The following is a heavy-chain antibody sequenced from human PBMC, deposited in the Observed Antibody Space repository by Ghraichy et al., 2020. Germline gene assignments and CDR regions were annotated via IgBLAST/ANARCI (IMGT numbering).Heavy chain of an antibody. D-gene: IGHD1-26*01. Sequence: ASVKVSCKASGFIFTNYYIAWVRQAPVQGLEWMGWISIYNENTKYAEKFQDRVTMTTDTSTASVYMELRSLTSDDTAVYYCARDGTRSSGFDIWGQGTMVTVSS. J-gene: IGHJ3*02. CDR1: GFIFTNYY. CDR3: ARDGTRSSGFDI. CDR2: ISIYNENT. V-gene: IGHV1-18*01.